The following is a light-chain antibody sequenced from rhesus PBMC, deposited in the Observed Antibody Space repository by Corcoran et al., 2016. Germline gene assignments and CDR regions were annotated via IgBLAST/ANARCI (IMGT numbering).Light chain of an antibody. V-gene: IGKV1-74*01. Sequence: DIQMTQSPSSLSASVGDRVTITCWASENAYNYLNWYQQKPGKAPKLLTYKASTLQSGVPSRFIGSGSGTVYTFTISSLQPEDVATYYCRHGYGTPFTLGPGTKLDIK. CDR3: RHGYGTPFT. CDR1: ENAYNY. CDR2: KAS. J-gene: IGKJ3*01.